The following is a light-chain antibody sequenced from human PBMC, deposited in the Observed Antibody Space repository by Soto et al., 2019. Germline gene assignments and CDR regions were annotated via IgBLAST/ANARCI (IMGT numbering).Light chain of an antibody. CDR2: KAS. V-gene: IGKV1-5*03. J-gene: IGKJ1*01. Sequence: DIHMAQSPSTLSASVGDRVTITCRASQSISVWLAWYQQKAGKAPNLLIYKASRLESGVPSRFRGSGSETEFTLTISGLQPGDSETYYCQQYNSYSPTFGQGTKVDIK. CDR1: QSISVW. CDR3: QQYNSYSPT.